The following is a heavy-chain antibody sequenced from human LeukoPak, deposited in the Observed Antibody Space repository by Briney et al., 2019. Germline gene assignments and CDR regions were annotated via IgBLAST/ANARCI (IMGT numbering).Heavy chain of an antibody. V-gene: IGHV3-7*01. CDR2: IKQDGSEK. Sequence: GGSLRLSCAASGFTFSGYAMNWVRQAPGKGLEWVANIKQDGSEKYYVDSVKGRFTISRANAKNSLYLQMNSLRAEDTAVYYCAREARYFDWLLVVTARHYYYYMDVWGKGTTVTVSS. CDR3: AREARYFDWLLVVTARHYYYYMDV. CDR1: GFTFSGYA. D-gene: IGHD3-9*01. J-gene: IGHJ6*03.